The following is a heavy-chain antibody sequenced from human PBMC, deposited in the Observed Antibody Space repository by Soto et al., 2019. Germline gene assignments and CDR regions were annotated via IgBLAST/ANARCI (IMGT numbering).Heavy chain of an antibody. D-gene: IGHD2-21*01. V-gene: IGHV3-23*01. Sequence: EVQLLESGGGLAQPGGSLRLSCAASGFTFSTSAMSWVRQAPGKGLEWVASISATGGGTSYADSVKGRFTISRDNSENVLYLQQNILRAEDTAVYYWSKYMVIDWDFDLWGRGTLVAVSS. CDR3: SKYMVIDWDFDL. CDR2: ISATGGGT. J-gene: IGHJ2*01. CDR1: GFTFSTSA.